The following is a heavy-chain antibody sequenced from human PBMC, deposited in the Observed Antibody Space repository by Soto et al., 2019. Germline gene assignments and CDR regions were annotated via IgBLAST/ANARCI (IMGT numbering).Heavy chain of an antibody. V-gene: IGHV1-8*01. D-gene: IGHD3-3*01. J-gene: IGHJ5*02. CDR3: ARGRLRKLRFLEWNNWFDP. CDR1: GYTFTIYD. CDR2: MNPNSGNT. Sequence: ASVKVSCKASGYTFTIYDINWVLQATGQGLEWMGWMNPNSGNTGYAQKFQGRVTMTRNTSISTAYMELSSLRSEDTAVYYCARGRLRKLRFLEWNNWFDPWGQGTLVTVS.